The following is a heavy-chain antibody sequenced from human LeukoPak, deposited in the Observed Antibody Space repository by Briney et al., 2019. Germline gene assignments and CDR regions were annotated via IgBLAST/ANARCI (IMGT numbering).Heavy chain of an antibody. CDR1: GGTFSSYA. J-gene: IGHJ5*02. Sequence: SVKVSCKASGGTFSSYAISWVRQAPGQGLEWMGRIIPILGIANYAQKFQGRVTITADKSTSTAYMELSSLRSEDTAVYYCAREGAYSSSWYVWFDPWGQGTLVTVSS. V-gene: IGHV1-69*04. D-gene: IGHD6-13*01. CDR3: AREGAYSSSWYVWFDP. CDR2: IIPILGIA.